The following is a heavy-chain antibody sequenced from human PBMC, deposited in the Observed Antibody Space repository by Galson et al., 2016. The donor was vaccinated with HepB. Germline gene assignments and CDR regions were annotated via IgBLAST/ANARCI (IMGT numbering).Heavy chain of an antibody. CDR3: ARDGRRYRGYDHDYGMDV. D-gene: IGHD5-12*01. Sequence: SLRLSCAASGFTFSSYWMSWVRQAPGKGLEWVANIKQDGSEIYYVDSVKDRFTISRDSAKDSLYLQMNSLRAEEKDVYYCARDGRRYRGYDHDYGMDVWGQGTTVTVSS. V-gene: IGHV3-7*01. CDR2: IKQDGSEI. CDR1: GFTFSSYW. J-gene: IGHJ6*02.